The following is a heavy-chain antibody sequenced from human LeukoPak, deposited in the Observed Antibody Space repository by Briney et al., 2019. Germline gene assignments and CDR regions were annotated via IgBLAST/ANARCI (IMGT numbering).Heavy chain of an antibody. Sequence: GGSLRLSCAASGFTFSSYSMNWVRQAPGKGLEWVSSITSTSSYIYYADSVKGRFTISRDNAENSLYLQMNSLRAEDTAVYYCATSTNILHWFAEDWGQGTLVTVSS. V-gene: IGHV3-21*01. CDR1: GFTFSSYS. D-gene: IGHD3-10*01. J-gene: IGHJ4*02. CDR3: ATSTNILHWFAED. CDR2: ITSTSSYI.